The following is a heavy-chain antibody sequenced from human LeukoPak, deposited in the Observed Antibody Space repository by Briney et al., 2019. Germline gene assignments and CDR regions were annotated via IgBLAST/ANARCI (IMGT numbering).Heavy chain of an antibody. CDR1: GGSIVSNS. CDR2: IYYSGTT. J-gene: IGHJ5*02. CDR3: ARRSSSWKNWFAP. V-gene: IGHV4-59*01. Sequence: NSSETLSLTCTVSGGSIVSNSGTGSRQPPGEGLEWSGYIYYSGTTNYNPSLKSRVTMSVDMSKNQFSLKLSPVTAADTAVYYCARRSSSWKNWFAPWGQGTLITVSS. D-gene: IGHD6-13*01.